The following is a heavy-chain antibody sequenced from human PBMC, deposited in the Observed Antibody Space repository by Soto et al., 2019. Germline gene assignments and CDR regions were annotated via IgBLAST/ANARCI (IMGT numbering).Heavy chain of an antibody. CDR1: GDSVSSNSVT. CDR3: ASPHCGASDCFDT. J-gene: IGHJ3*02. D-gene: IGHD2-21*01. V-gene: IGHV6-1*01. CDR2: TYYRSKWYN. Sequence: PSQTLSLTCVISGDSVSSNSVTWSWIRQSPSRGLEWLGRTYYRSKWYNNYAVSVKSRITTNPDTSKNQFSLQLNSVSPEDTAVYYCASPHCGASDCFDTWGQGTMVTVSS.